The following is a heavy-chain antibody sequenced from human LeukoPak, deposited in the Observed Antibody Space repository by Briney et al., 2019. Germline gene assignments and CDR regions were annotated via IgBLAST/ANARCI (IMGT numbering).Heavy chain of an antibody. CDR2: ISGSGGST. Sequence: GGSLRLSCAASGFTFSSYAMSWVRQAPGKGLEWVSAISGSGGSTYYADSVKGRFTISRDNSKNTLYPQMNSLRAEDTAVYYCAKSSPYYDFWSGRLYYFDYWGQGTLVTVSS. CDR1: GFTFSSYA. D-gene: IGHD3-3*01. V-gene: IGHV3-23*01. CDR3: AKSSPYYDFWSGRLYYFDY. J-gene: IGHJ4*02.